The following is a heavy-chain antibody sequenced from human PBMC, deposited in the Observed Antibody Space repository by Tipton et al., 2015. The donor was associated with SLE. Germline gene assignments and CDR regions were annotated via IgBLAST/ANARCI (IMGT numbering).Heavy chain of an antibody. Sequence: LRLSCTVSGGSIRSDDYYWTWIRQHPGKGLEWIGHINYGGSTYYKPSLKSRLTISVDTSKNQFSLKLSSVTAADTAVYFCARGGVGGYDYFDYWGQGILVTVSS. CDR3: ARGGVGGYDYFDY. D-gene: IGHD5-12*01. CDR2: INYGGST. CDR1: GGSIRSDDYY. V-gene: IGHV4-31*03. J-gene: IGHJ4*02.